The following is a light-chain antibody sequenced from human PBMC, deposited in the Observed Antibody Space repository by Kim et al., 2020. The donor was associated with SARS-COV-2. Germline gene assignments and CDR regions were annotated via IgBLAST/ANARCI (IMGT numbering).Light chain of an antibody. Sequence: QPVLTQSPSASASLGASVKLTCTLSSGHSNYAIAWHQQQPEKGPRFLMKVNTDGSHTKGDGIPDRFSGSSSWAERYLTISSLQSEDETDYYCHAWGTGIVVFGGGTQLTVL. V-gene: IGLV4-69*01. CDR2: VNTDGSH. CDR1: SGHSNYA. CDR3: HAWGTGIVV. J-gene: IGLJ2*01.